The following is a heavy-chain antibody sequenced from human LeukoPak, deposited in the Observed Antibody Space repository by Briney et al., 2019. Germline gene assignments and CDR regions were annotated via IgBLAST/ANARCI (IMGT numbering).Heavy chain of an antibody. Sequence: LSGGSLRLSCAASGFIFSSYAMSWVRQAPGKGLEWVSIISGNGGTTYYADSVKGRFTISRDNSKNTLYLQMNGLRAEDTAVYYCAKDLYHDSSGYSAKAYWGQGTLVTVSS. J-gene: IGHJ4*02. D-gene: IGHD3-22*01. CDR3: AKDLYHDSSGYSAKAY. CDR1: GFIFSSYA. CDR2: ISGNGGTT. V-gene: IGHV3-23*01.